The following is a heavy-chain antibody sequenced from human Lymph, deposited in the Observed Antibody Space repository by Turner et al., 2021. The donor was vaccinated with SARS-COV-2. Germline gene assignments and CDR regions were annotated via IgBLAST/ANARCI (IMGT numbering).Heavy chain of an antibody. CDR1: GFIVSSNY. CDR3: ARVLPYVDYFDY. Sequence: EVQLVESGGGLIQPGGSRRLYCAASGFIVSSNYMSWVRQAPGKGLEWVSIIYSGGSTYYADSVKCRFTISRYNSKNTLYLQMNSLRAEDTAVYYCARVLPYVDYFDYWGQGTLVTVSS. J-gene: IGHJ4*02. V-gene: IGHV3-53*01. D-gene: IGHD3-16*01. CDR2: IYSGGST.